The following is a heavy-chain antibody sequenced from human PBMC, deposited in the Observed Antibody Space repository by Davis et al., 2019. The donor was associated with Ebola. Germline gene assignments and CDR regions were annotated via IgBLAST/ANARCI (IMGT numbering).Heavy chain of an antibody. CDR3: ARGWLRAGMDV. CDR2: TFYNSKWYN. D-gene: IGHD5-18*01. CDR1: GDSVSSGG. J-gene: IGHJ6*04. V-gene: IGHV6-1*01. Sequence: PSETLSLTCAISGDSVSSGGWNWIRQSPSRGLEWLGRTFYNSKWYNDYAVSVKSRITMNPDTSKNQFSLQLNSVTPEDTALYYCARGWLRAGMDVWGEGTTVTVSS.